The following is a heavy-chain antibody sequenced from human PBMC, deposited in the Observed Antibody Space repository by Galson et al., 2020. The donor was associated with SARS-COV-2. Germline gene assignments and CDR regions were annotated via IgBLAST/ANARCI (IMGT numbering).Heavy chain of an antibody. CDR2: IFPLDSET. CDR1: GFTFTDYW. D-gene: IGHD2-21*02. V-gene: IGHV5-51*01. J-gene: IGHJ4*02. CDR3: ARRHRKETADRIVGPADHLDL. Sequence: GESLKISCQGSGFTFTDYWIGWVRQMPGKGLEWLGIIFPLDSETRYSPSLQGPVTMSADKSVDTAYLQWSSLRASDTAMYFCARRHRKETADRIVGPADHLDLWGQGTLITVPP.